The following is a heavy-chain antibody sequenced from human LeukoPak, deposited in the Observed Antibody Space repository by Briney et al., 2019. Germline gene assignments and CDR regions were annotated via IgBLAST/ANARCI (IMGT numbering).Heavy chain of an antibody. V-gene: IGHV1-69*01. D-gene: IGHD4-17*01. CDR1: GGTFSSYA. Sequence: PAASVKVPCKASGGTFSSYAISWVRQAPGQGLEWMGGIIPIFGTANYAQKFQGRVTITADESTSTAYMELSSLRSEDTAVYYCARDGGYGDDRGDWFDPWGQGTLVTVSS. CDR2: IIPIFGTA. CDR3: ARDGGYGDDRGDWFDP. J-gene: IGHJ5*02.